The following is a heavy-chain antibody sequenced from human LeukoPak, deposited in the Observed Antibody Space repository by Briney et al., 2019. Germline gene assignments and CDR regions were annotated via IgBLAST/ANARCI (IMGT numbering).Heavy chain of an antibody. CDR2: ISSSGSTI. V-gene: IGHV3-48*03. Sequence: PGGSLRLSCAASGFTFSSYEMNWVRQAPGKGLEWVSYISSSGSTIHYADSVKGRFTISRDSAKNSLYLQMNSLRAEDTAVHYCARGRGSGWSYYFDYWGQGTLVTVSS. CDR3: ARGRGSGWSYYFDY. J-gene: IGHJ4*02. D-gene: IGHD6-19*01. CDR1: GFTFSSYE.